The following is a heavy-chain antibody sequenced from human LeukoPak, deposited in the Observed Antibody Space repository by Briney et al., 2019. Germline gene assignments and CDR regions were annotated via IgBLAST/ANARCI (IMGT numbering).Heavy chain of an antibody. CDR3: ARLQYSFLYGSGSYGVDY. J-gene: IGHJ4*02. CDR1: GFTFSGYW. Sequence: GGSLRLSCAASGFTFSGYWMSWVRQAPGKGLEWVANIKQNGSEKYYVDSVRGRFTISRDNARNSLYLQMNSLRAEDTAVYYCARLQYSFLYGSGSYGVDYWGQGTLATVSS. V-gene: IGHV3-7*01. CDR2: IKQNGSEK. D-gene: IGHD3-10*01.